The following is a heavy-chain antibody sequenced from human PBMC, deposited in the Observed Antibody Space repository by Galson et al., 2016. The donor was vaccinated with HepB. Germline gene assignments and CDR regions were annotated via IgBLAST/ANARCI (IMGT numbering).Heavy chain of an antibody. CDR1: GFTFGDYA. Sequence: SLRLSCAASGFTFGDYAMHWVRQSPARGLEWVSGISWNSDDIAYAESVKGRFTISRDNSQNSLYLQMNGLRADDTAFYYCTRGTTVTLTPYYFDSWGQGSVVTVSS. CDR3: TRGTTVTLTPYYFDS. CDR2: ISWNSDDI. J-gene: IGHJ4*02. D-gene: IGHD4-17*01. V-gene: IGHV3-9*01.